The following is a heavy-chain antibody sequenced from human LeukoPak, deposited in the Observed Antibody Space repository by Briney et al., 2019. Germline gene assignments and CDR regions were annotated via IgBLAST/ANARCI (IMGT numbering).Heavy chain of an antibody. V-gene: IGHV4-39*06. Sequence: SETLSLTCTVSGDSIRRSTHYGGWIRQSPEKGLEWIGTIYDSGATYYNPSFQSRVTISVDTSKSQFHLKMQSVTAADTAVYYCTREPATWGQGTLVIASS. CDR2: IYDSGAT. D-gene: IGHD2-2*01. J-gene: IGHJ5*02. CDR1: GDSIRRSTHY. CDR3: TREPAT.